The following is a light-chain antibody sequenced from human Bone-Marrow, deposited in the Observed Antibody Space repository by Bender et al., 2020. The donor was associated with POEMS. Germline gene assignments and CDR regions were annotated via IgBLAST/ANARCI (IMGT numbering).Light chain of an antibody. CDR2: GNT. Sequence: QPVLAQPPSVSGAPGQRVTISRTGSSSNIGAGYDVHWYQQLPGTAPKLLIYGNTKRPLGVSDRFSGSKSGTSASLAIAGLQAEDKAHYYCQSYDTNLSGSEYVFGSGTQVTVL. CDR1: SSNIGAGYD. CDR3: QSYDTNLSGSEYV. J-gene: IGLJ1*01. V-gene: IGLV1-40*01.